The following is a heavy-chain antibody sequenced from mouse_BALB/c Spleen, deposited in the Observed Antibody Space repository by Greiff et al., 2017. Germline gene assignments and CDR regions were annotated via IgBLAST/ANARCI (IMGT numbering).Heavy chain of an antibody. CDR3: ARQRSRNYAMDY. J-gene: IGHJ4*01. Sequence: EVQLVESGGGLVKPGGSLKLSCAASGFAFSSYDMSWVRQTPEKRLEWVAYISSGGGSTYYPDTVKGRFTISRDNAKNTLYLQMSSLKSEDTAMYYCARQRSRNYAMDYWGQGTSVTVSS. V-gene: IGHV5-12-1*01. CDR1: GFAFSSYD. CDR2: ISSGGGST. D-gene: IGHD1-1*01.